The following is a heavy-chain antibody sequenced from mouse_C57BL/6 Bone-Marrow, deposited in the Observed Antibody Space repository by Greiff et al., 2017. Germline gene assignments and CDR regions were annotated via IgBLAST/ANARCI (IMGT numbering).Heavy chain of an antibody. V-gene: IGHV1-82*01. Sequence: QVQLLQSGPELVKPGASVKISCKASGYAFSSSWMNWVKQRPGKGLEWIGRIYPGDGDTNYNGKFKGKATLTADKSSSTAYLQLSSLTSEDSAVYFCARTGAGFAYGGQGTLVTVSA. J-gene: IGHJ3*01. CDR3: ARTGAGFAY. D-gene: IGHD4-1*01. CDR1: GYAFSSSW. CDR2: IYPGDGDT.